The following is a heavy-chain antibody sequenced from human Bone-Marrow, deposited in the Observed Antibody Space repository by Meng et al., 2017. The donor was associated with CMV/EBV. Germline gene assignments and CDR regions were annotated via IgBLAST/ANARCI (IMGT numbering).Heavy chain of an antibody. V-gene: IGHV4-30-4*01. CDR3: ARDRGGYYDSSGYPIPGLVDY. J-gene: IGHJ4*02. CDR1: GAYY. Sequence: GAYYWSWIRQPPGKGLEWIGYIYYSGSTYYTPSLKSRVTISVDTSKNQFSLKLSSVTAADTAVYYCARDRGGYYDSSGYPIPGLVDYWGQGTLVTVSS. CDR2: IYYSGST. D-gene: IGHD3-22*01.